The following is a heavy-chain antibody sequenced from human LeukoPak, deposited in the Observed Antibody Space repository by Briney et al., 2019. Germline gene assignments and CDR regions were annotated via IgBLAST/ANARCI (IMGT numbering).Heavy chain of an antibody. CDR2: IYHSGST. CDR1: GGSISSSNW. CDR3: ARPYSGSYVVAFDI. V-gene: IGHV4-4*02. J-gene: IGHJ3*02. D-gene: IGHD1-26*01. Sequence: SETLPLTCAVSGGSISSSNWWSWVRQPPGKGLEWIGEIYHSGSTNYNPSLKSRVTTSVDKSKNQFSLKLSSVTAADTAVYYCARPYSGSYVVAFDIWGQGTMVTVSS.